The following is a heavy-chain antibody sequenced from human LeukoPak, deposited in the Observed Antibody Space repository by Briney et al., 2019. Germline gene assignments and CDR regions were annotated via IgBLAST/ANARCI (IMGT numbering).Heavy chain of an antibody. D-gene: IGHD3-16*02. Sequence: GGSPRLSCAASGFTFSSYEMNWVRQAPGKELEWVSYISSSGSTTYYADSVKGRFTISRDNAKNSLYLQMNSLRAEDTAVYYCVRDGSLSGDKMEIWGQGTRVTVSS. CDR3: VRDGSLSGDKMEI. J-gene: IGHJ3*02. V-gene: IGHV3-48*03. CDR1: GFTFSSYE. CDR2: ISSSGSTT.